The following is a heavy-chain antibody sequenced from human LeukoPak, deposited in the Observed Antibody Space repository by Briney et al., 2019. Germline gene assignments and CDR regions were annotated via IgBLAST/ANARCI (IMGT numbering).Heavy chain of an antibody. V-gene: IGHV3-21*01. CDR1: GFTFSSYG. CDR2: ISSSSSYI. D-gene: IGHD2-2*01. CDR3: ARGGKLEPTAMPT. Sequence: GGSLRLSCAASGFTFSSYGMNWVRQAPGKGLEWVSSISSSSSYIYYADSVKGRFTISRDNAKNMLYLQINSLRVEDTAIYYCARGGKLEPTAMPTWGQGSLVVVSS. J-gene: IGHJ5*02.